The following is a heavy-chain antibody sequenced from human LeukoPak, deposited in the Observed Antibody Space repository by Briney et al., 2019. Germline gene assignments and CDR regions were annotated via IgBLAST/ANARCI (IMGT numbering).Heavy chain of an antibody. CDR1: GGSISSYY. CDR3: AGHHPRNTVDF. Sequence: SETLSLTCTVSGGSISSYYGSWVRQPPGKGLEWIGYISYSGSTNYNPSLKSRVTISLDTSKNQFSLKLSSATAADTAVYYCAGHHPRNTVDFWGQGTLVTVSS. J-gene: IGHJ4*02. V-gene: IGHV4-59*08. CDR2: ISYSGST. D-gene: IGHD2/OR15-2a*01.